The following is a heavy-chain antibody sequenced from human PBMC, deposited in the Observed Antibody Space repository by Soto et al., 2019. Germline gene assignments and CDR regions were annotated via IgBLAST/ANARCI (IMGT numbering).Heavy chain of an antibody. CDR3: ARRPFLGELSLYYMDV. V-gene: IGHV4-34*01. CDR1: GGSFSGYY. J-gene: IGHJ6*03. CDR2: INHSGST. Sequence: SETLSLTCAVYGGSFSGYYWSWIRQPPGKGLEWIGEINHSGSTNYNPSLKSRVTISVDTSKNQFSLKLSSVTAADTAVYYCARRPFLGELSLYYMDVWGKGTTVTVSS. D-gene: IGHD3-16*02.